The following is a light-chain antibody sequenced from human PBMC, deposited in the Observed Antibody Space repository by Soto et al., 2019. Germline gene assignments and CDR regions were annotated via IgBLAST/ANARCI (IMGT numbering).Light chain of an antibody. CDR1: SSDVGGYNY. CDR3: SSCRDSNTRVV. J-gene: IGLJ2*01. CDR2: EVS. V-gene: IGLV2-14*01. Sequence: QSALTQPASVSGSPGQSITISCTGSSSDVGGYNYVSWYQQHPGKAPKLMIYEVSYRPSGVSNRFSGSKSGNTASLTISGLQAQDEADYHCSSCRDSNTRVVFGGGTQLTVL.